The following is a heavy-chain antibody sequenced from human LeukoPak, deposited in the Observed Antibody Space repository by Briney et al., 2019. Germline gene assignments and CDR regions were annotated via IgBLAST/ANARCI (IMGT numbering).Heavy chain of an antibody. V-gene: IGHV3-30*02. CDR3: AKDFRRYSGYSYYYYMDV. D-gene: IGHD5-12*01. CDR1: GFTFSSYG. Sequence: GGSLRLSCAASGFTFSSYGMHWVRQAPGKGLEWVAFIRYDGSNKYYADSAKGRFTISRDNSKNTLYLQMNSLRAEDTAEYYCAKDFRRYSGYSYYYYMDVWGKGTTVTISS. J-gene: IGHJ6*03. CDR2: IRYDGSNK.